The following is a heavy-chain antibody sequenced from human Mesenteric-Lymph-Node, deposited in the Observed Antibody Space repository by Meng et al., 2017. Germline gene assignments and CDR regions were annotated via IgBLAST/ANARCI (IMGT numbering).Heavy chain of an antibody. D-gene: IGHD3-22*01. CDR1: GFTFSSYW. Sequence: GESLKISFAASGFTFSSYWMSWVRQAPGKGLEWVANIKQDGSEKYYVDSVKGRFTISRDNAKNSLYLQMNSLRAEDTAVYYCARVRLYYYDSSAVDYWGQGTLVTVSS. CDR2: IKQDGSEK. CDR3: ARVRLYYYDSSAVDY. V-gene: IGHV3-7*01. J-gene: IGHJ4*02.